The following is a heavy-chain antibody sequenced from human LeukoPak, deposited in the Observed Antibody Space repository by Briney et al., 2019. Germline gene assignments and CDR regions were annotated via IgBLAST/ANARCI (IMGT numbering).Heavy chain of an antibody. CDR3: ARDLYSGYYKTFDY. V-gene: IGHV1-18*01. CDR1: GYTLTSYG. CDR2: ISAYNGNT. Sequence: ASVKVSCKASGYTLTSYGISWVRQAPGQGLEWMGWISAYNGNTNYAQKLQGRVTMTTDTSTSTAYMELRSLRSDDTAVYYCARDLYSGYYKTFDYWGQGTLVTVSS. D-gene: IGHD3-22*01. J-gene: IGHJ4*02.